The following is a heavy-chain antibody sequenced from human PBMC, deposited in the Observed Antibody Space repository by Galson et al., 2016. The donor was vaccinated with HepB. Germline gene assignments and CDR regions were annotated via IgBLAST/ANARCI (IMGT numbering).Heavy chain of an antibody. J-gene: IGHJ5*02. D-gene: IGHD2-15*01. CDR3: ARGLHCTGGRCYFGPWFDA. CDR1: GFNVSDTY. V-gene: IGHV3-53*03. Sequence: SLRLSCAASGFNVSDTYMTWLRQPPGKGLEWVSVIHRDGHTYLAASVKGRFSISRDNLKNTVDLQMNRLRAEDTAVYYCARGLHCTGGRCYFGPWFDAWARDPSSPSPQ. CDR2: IHRDGHT.